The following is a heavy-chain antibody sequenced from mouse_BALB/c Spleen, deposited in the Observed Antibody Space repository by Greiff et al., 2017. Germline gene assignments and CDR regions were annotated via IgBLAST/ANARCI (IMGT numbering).Heavy chain of an antibody. V-gene: IGHV1-9*01. CDR1: GYTFSSYW. CDR2: ILPGSGST. CDR3: ARSGSSGYLYYAMDY. Sequence: QVQLQQSGAELMKPGASVKISCKATGYTFSSYWIEWVKQRPGHGLEWIGEILPGSGSTNYNEKFKGKATFTADTSSNTAYMQLSSLTSEDSAVYYCARSGSSGYLYYAMDYWGQGTSVTVSS. J-gene: IGHJ4*01. D-gene: IGHD3-1*01.